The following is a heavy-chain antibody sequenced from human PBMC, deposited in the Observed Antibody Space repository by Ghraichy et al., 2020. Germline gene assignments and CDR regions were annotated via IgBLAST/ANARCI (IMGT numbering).Heavy chain of an antibody. CDR2: IYYSGST. CDR1: GGSISSSSYY. Sequence: LNISCTVSGGSISSSSYYWGWIRQPPGKGLEWIGSIYYSGSTYYNPSLKSRVTISVDTSKNQFSLKLSSVTAADTAVYYCAGSRNSGSYYYWGQGTLVTVSS. CDR3: AGSRNSGSYYY. V-gene: IGHV4-39*01. J-gene: IGHJ4*02. D-gene: IGHD1-26*01.